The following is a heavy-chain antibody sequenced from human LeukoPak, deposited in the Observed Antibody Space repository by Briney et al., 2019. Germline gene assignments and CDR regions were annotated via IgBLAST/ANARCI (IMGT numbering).Heavy chain of an antibody. CDR2: IQYDGSHE. Sequence: GGSLRLSCAASGLTFSTSDMHWVRQASGKGLEWVSFIQYDGSHENYSDSVKGRFTISRDNSRNTLYLQMYSLTPDDTAVYYCAKDLSFWGQGTVVTVSS. J-gene: IGHJ3*01. CDR3: AKDLSF. V-gene: IGHV3-30*02. CDR1: GLTFSTSD.